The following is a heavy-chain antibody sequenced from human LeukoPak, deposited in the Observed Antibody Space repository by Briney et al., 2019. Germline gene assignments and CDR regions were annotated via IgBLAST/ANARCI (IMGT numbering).Heavy chain of an antibody. J-gene: IGHJ3*02. CDR1: GGTFSSYA. Sequence: GASVKVSCKASGGTFSSYAISWVRQAPGQGLEWMGGIIPIFGTANYAQKFQGRVTITTDESTSTAYMELSSLRSEDTAVYYCARAEYGLGGAFDIWGQGTMVTVSS. V-gene: IGHV1-69*05. CDR2: IIPIFGTA. D-gene: IGHD3-16*01. CDR3: ARAEYGLGGAFDI.